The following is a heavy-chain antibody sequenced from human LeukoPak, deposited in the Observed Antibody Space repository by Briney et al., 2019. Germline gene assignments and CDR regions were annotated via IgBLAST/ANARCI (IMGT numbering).Heavy chain of an antibody. V-gene: IGHV1-18*01. CDR2: ISPYNGNT. J-gene: IGHJ5*02. CDR1: GYTFTRYG. Sequence: ASVKVSCKASGYTFTRYGLSWVRQAPGQSLEWMGWISPYNGNTNYAQKLQGRVTMTTDTSPSTAYMELRSLRSEDTAVYYCARGTDVHWFDPWGQGTLVTVSS. CDR3: ARGTDVHWFDP.